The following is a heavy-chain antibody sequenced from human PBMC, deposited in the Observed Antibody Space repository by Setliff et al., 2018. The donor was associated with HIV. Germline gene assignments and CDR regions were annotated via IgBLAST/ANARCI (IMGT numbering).Heavy chain of an antibody. CDR3: AREGSSGYTGWFDS. Sequence: PGGSLRLSCAASGFTFSRFEMNWVRQDPGKGLEWVSYIDSSGETVHYADSVKGRFTISRDNARNSLFLQMNNLRVDDTAIYYCAREGSSGYTGWFDSWGQGMQVTVSS. D-gene: IGHD3-22*01. V-gene: IGHV3-48*03. J-gene: IGHJ5*01. CDR2: IDSSGETV. CDR1: GFTFSRFE.